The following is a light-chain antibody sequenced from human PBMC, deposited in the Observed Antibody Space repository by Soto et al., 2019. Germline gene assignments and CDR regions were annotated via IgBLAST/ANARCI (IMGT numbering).Light chain of an antibody. Sequence: EIVMTQSPATLSVSPGERATLSCRASQSVSSDLAWYQQKPGQAPRLLIFGASNRATGIPARFRGSGSGTEFTLTISSLQSEDFAVYYCQQYNNWPPYTFGQGTKLEIK. CDR1: QSVSSD. V-gene: IGKV3D-15*01. CDR3: QQYNNWPPYT. J-gene: IGKJ2*01. CDR2: GAS.